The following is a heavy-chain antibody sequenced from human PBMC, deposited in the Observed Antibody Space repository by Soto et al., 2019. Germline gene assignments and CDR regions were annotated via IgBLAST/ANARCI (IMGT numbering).Heavy chain of an antibody. Sequence: SETLSLTCAVYGGSFSGDYWSWIRQPPGKGLEWIGEINHSGSTNYNPSLKSRVTISVDTSKNQFSLKLSSVTAADTAVYYCARGLSGYCSSTSCYSFYYYYGMDVWGQGTTVTVSS. D-gene: IGHD2-2*03. CDR2: INHSGST. CDR1: GGSFSGDY. V-gene: IGHV4-34*01. J-gene: IGHJ6*02. CDR3: ARGLSGYCSSTSCYSFYYYYGMDV.